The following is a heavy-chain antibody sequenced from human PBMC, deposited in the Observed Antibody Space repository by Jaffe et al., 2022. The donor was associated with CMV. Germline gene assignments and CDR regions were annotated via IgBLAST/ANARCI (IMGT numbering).Heavy chain of an antibody. D-gene: IGHD6-6*01. CDR3: ARGRGIAARLGYGY. CDR1: GGSFSGYY. V-gene: IGHV4-34*01. CDR2: INHSGST. J-gene: IGHJ4*02. Sequence: QVQLQQWGAGLLKPSETLSLTCAVYGGSFSGYYWSWIRQPPGKGLEWIGEINHSGSTNYNPSLKSRVTISVDTSKNQFSLKLSSVTAADTAVYYCARGRGIAARLGYGYWGQGTLVTVSS.